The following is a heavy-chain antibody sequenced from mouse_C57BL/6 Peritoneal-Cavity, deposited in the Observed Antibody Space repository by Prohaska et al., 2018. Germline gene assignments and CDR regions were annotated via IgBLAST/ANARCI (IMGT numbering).Heavy chain of an antibody. J-gene: IGHJ1*03. D-gene: IGHD4-1*01. CDR3: ASPNWDWYFDV. CDR1: GIDYSRYW. Sequence: EVKLLQSGGGLVQPGGSLKLSCAASGIDYSRYWMSWVRRAPGKGLEWIGEMNPDSSTINYAPSLKDKVIISRDNAKNTLDLKMSKVRSEDTALYYCASPNWDWYFDVWGTGTTVTVSS. V-gene: IGHV4-1*01. CDR2: MNPDSSTI.